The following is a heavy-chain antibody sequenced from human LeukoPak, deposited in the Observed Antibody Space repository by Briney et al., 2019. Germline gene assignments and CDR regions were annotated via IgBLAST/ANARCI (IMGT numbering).Heavy chain of an antibody. D-gene: IGHD6-19*01. CDR2: INHSGST. CDR1: GGSFSGYY. V-gene: IGHV4-34*01. Sequence: SETLSLTCAVYGGSFSGYYWSWIRQPPGKGLEWIGEINHSGSTNYNPSLKSRVTISEDTSKNRFSLKLSSVTAADTAVYYCARRSYSSGWYYWGQGTLVTVSS. CDR3: ARRSYSSGWYY. J-gene: IGHJ4*02.